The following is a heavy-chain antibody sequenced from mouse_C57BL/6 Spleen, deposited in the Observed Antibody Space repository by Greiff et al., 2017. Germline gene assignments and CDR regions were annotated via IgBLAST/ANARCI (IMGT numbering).Heavy chain of an antibody. Sequence: EVQVVESGGGLVKPGGSLKLSCAASGFTFSSYTMSWVRQTPEKRLEWVATISGGGGNTDYPDSVKGRFPFSRDNAKNTLYLQMSSLRSEDSALYYCARVELYYAMDYWGQGTSVTVSS. CDR1: GFTFSSYT. V-gene: IGHV5-9*01. J-gene: IGHJ4*01. CDR2: ISGGGGNT. CDR3: ARVELYYAMDY.